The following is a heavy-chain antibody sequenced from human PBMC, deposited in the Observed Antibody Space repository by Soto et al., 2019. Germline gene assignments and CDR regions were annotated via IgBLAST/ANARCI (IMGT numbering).Heavy chain of an antibody. CDR2: ISGGDT. J-gene: IGHJ4*02. V-gene: IGHV3-23*01. Sequence: PGRSLRLSCAASGFSFNIYALSWVRQAPGKGLAWVSTISGGDTYYADFVKGRFTISRDISKNTLYLQMDGLRAEDTAIYYCTKDRETAWFPDFWGQGTLVTVSS. CDR3: TKDRETAWFPDF. D-gene: IGHD3-10*01. CDR1: GFSFNIYA.